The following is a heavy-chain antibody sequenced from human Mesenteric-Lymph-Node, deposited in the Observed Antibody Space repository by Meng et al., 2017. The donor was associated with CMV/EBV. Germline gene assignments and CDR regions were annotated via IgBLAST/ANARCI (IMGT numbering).Heavy chain of an antibody. J-gene: IGHJ3*02. Sequence: GESLKISCGGSGFIFSDDGMTWVRQAPGKRLQWVSSITTTSSHIYFADSVKGRFTISRDNAKNSLYLQMNSLRAEDTAIYYCARHRAGATPDAFDRWGTGKRVTVSS. CDR2: ITTTSSHI. CDR1: GFIFSDDG. CDR3: ARHRAGATPDAFDR. D-gene: IGHD1-26*01. V-gene: IGHV3-21*04.